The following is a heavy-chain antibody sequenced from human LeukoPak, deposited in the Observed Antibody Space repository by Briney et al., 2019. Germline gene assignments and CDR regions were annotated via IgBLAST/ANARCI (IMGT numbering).Heavy chain of an antibody. Sequence: PSETLSLTCAVCGGSFSGYYWSWIRQPPGKGLEWIGEINHSGSTNYNPSLKSRVTISVDTSKNQFSLKLSSVTAADTAVYYCARRLRMVRVRGNWFDPWGQGTLVTVSS. D-gene: IGHD3-10*01. CDR2: INHSGST. CDR3: ARRLRMVRVRGNWFDP. V-gene: IGHV4-34*01. J-gene: IGHJ5*02. CDR1: GGSFSGYY.